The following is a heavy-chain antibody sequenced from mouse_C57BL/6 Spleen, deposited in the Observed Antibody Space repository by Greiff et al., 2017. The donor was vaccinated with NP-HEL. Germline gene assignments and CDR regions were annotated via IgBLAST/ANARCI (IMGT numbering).Heavy chain of an antibody. CDR2: ISSGGSYT. CDR3: ARRGNDYCGFAY. CDR1: GFTFSSYG. D-gene: IGHD2-4*01. Sequence: EVQLVESGGDLVKPGGSLKLSCAASGFTFSSYGMSWVRQTPDKRLEWVATISSGGSYTYYPDSVKGLFTISRDNAKNTLYLQMSSLKSEDTAMYYCARRGNDYCGFAYWGQGTLVTVSA. J-gene: IGHJ3*01. V-gene: IGHV5-6*01.